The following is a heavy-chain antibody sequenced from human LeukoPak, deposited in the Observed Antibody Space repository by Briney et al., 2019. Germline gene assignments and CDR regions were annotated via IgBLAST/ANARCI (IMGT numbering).Heavy chain of an antibody. V-gene: IGHV3-9*01. Sequence: PGGSLRLSCAASGFTFDDYAMHWVRQAPGKGLEWVSGISWNSGSIGYADSVKGRFTISRDNAKNSLYLQMNSLRAEDTAVYYCARDQGSGWYFDYWGQGTLVTVSS. CDR1: GFTFDDYA. J-gene: IGHJ4*02. CDR3: ARDQGSGWYFDY. CDR2: ISWNSGSI. D-gene: IGHD6-19*01.